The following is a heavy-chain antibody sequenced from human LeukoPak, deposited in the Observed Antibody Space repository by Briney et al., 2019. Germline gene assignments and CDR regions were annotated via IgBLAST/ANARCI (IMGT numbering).Heavy chain of an antibody. CDR2: ISSSGRTI. V-gene: IGHV3-48*03. CDR1: GFTFSSYE. Sequence: GGSLRLSCAASGFTFSSYEMNWVRQAPGKGLEWVSYISSSGRTIYYADSVKGRFTISRDNAKNSLYLQMNSLRAEDTAVYYCARDHYDSYYMDVWGKGTTVTVSS. CDR3: ARDHYDSYYMDV. J-gene: IGHJ6*03. D-gene: IGHD3-16*01.